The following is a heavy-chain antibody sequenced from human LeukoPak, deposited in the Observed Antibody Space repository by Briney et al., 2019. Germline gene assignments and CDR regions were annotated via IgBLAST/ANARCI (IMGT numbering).Heavy chain of an antibody. Sequence: GESLKISCKGSGYSFTSYWIGWVRQMPGKGLEWMGIIYPGDSDTRYSPSFQGQVTISADKSISTAYLQWSSLKAPDTAMYYCARRTYCGGDCYRGGFDYWGQGTLVTVSS. CDR3: ARRTYCGGDCYRGGFDY. CDR2: IYPGDSDT. V-gene: IGHV5-51*01. J-gene: IGHJ4*02. D-gene: IGHD2-21*02. CDR1: GYSFTSYW.